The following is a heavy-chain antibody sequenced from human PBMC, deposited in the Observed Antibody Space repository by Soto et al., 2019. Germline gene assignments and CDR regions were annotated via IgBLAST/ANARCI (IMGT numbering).Heavy chain of an antibody. J-gene: IGHJ6*02. D-gene: IGHD3-10*01. Sequence: QVQLVQSGAEVKMPGSSVKVSCKASGVTVSTSAISWVRQAPGQGLEWMGVIIPILGTTNYAQKFQGRVTITADEPTSTAYMELGRLRSEDTAVYYCAITPEVIIASDDYYLGMDVWGRGTTVTVSS. V-gene: IGHV1-69*01. CDR3: AITPEVIIASDDYYLGMDV. CDR2: IIPILGTT. CDR1: GVTVSTSA.